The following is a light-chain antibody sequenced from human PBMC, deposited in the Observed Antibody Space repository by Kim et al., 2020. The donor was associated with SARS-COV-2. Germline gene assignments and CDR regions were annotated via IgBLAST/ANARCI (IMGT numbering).Light chain of an antibody. CDR2: QNI. J-gene: IGLJ1*01. CDR3: QAWDSRNYV. Sequence: SVSPGETASITCSGDNLGNKYVCWYQQKPGQSPVLVMYQNIKRPSGIPERFSGSNSGNTATLTISGTQGLDEADYYCQAWDSRNYVFGTGTKVTVL. V-gene: IGLV3-1*01. CDR1: NLGNKY.